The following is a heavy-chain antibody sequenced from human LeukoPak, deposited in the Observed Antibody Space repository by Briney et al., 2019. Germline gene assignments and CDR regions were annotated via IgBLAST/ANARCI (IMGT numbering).Heavy chain of an antibody. D-gene: IGHD1-26*01. J-gene: IGHJ3*02. V-gene: IGHV3-7*01. CDR3: ARDQAPSFSGGHYDAFDI. CDR1: GFTFSNYW. CDR2: IRQDGGTK. Sequence: GGSLRLSCAASGFTFSNYWMTWLRQAPGRGLEWVANIRQDGGTKYYVDSVKGRFTISRDNAMNSLYLQMNSLRAEDTAVYYCARDQAPSFSGGHYDAFDIWGQGTVVTVSS.